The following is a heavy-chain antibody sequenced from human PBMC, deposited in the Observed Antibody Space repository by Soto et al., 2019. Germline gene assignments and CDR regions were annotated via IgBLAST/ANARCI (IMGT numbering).Heavy chain of an antibody. CDR1: GGTFSSYT. Sequence: QVQLVQSGAEVKKPGSSVKVSCKASGGTFSSYTISWVRQAPGQGLEWMGRIIPILGIANDAQKFQGRVTITADKSTSKAYMELSSLRSEDMAVYYCARGYSSGWDYWGQGTLVTVSS. J-gene: IGHJ4*02. V-gene: IGHV1-69*02. CDR2: IIPILGIA. D-gene: IGHD6-19*01. CDR3: ARGYSSGWDY.